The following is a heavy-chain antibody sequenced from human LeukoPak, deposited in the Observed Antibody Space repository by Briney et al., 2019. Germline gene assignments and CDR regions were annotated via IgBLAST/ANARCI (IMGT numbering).Heavy chain of an antibody. V-gene: IGHV3-30*04. J-gene: IGHJ4*02. CDR2: INDGSNK. Sequence: GSLRPLCSGPWFHLRGLSFPRVRQASGQGLGGVASNINDGSNKFYADSVKGRFTISRDNSNNTLYLQMNSLRAEDTAVYYCARVGRGYSFKVYYFDYWGQGTLVTVSS. D-gene: IGHD5-18*01. CDR3: ARVGRGYSFKVYYFDY. CDR1: FHLRGLS.